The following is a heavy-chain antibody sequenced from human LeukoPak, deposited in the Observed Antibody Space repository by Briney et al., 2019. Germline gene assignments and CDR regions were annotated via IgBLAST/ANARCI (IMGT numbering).Heavy chain of an antibody. CDR3: AKEWGVDYGLRY. CDR1: EFTVRSYH. V-gene: IGHV3-53*01. J-gene: IGHJ4*02. D-gene: IGHD4-17*01. Sequence: GGSLRLSCAASEFTVRSYHMSWVRQAPGKGLEWVSVIDSGGSTYYAESVKGRFTISRDNSKNTLYLQMNSLRADDTAVYYCAKEWGVDYGLRYWGQGTLVTVSS. CDR2: IDSGGST.